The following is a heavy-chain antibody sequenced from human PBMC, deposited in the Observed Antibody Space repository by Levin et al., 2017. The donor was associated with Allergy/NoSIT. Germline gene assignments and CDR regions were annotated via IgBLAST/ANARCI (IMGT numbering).Heavy chain of an antibody. CDR1: GYTFIAYY. CDR3: ARSRYNGYVWKGDRGMDV. J-gene: IGHJ6*02. V-gene: IGHV1-2*02. D-gene: IGHD5-12*01. Sequence: ASVKVSCKASGYTFIAYYMNWVRQAPGQGLEWMGWINPNSGLTNYAQKFQGRVTMTRDTSISTAYMELSGLRSDDPAVYYCARSRYNGYVWKGDRGMDVWGQGTTVTVSS. CDR2: INPNSGLT.